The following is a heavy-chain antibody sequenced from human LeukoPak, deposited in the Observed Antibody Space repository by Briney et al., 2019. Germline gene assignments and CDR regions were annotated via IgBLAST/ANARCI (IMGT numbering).Heavy chain of an antibody. CDR2: INPNSGGT. V-gene: IGHV1-2*02. Sequence: ASVKVSCKASGYTFTGYYMHWVRQAPRQGLEWMGWINPNSGGTNYAQKFQGRVTMTRDTSISTAYMELSRLRSDDTAVYYCARDSRSSSEFVYYYYYYYMDVWGKGTTVTVSS. J-gene: IGHJ6*03. CDR3: ARDSRSSSEFVYYYYYYYMDV. D-gene: IGHD6-6*01. CDR1: GYTFTGYY.